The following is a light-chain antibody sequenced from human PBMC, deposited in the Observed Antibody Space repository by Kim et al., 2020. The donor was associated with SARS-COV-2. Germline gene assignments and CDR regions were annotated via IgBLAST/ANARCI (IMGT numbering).Light chain of an antibody. V-gene: IGKV3-20*01. CDR1: RSLSARH. J-gene: IGKJ5*01. CDR2: GAS. CDR3: QQYGSSPKIT. Sequence: PGEGATLACRTSRSLSARHLAWYQQKPGQAPRLLIYGASSRAPGIPDRFRGSGSGTDFTLSISRLEPEDFAVYYCQQYGSSPKITFGQGTRLEIK.